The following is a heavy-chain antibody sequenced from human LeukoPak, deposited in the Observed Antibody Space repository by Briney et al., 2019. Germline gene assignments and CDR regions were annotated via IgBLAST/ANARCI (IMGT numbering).Heavy chain of an antibody. Sequence: ASVKVSCKASGYTFTSYGISWVRQAPGQGPEWMGRINPNSDYTDYAQKFQGRVTMTRDTSISTAYMELSSLRSDDTAIYYCARVRAPSFAQGGFDYWGQGTLVTVSS. CDR2: INPNSDYT. D-gene: IGHD3-16*01. CDR1: GYTFTSYG. J-gene: IGHJ4*02. CDR3: ARVRAPSFAQGGFDY. V-gene: IGHV1-2*02.